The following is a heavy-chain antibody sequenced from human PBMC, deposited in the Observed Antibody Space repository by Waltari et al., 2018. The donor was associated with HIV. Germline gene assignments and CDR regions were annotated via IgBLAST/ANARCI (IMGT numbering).Heavy chain of an antibody. V-gene: IGHV3-74*01. CDR1: GFPFSSFW. CDR2: MSTDGNSV. J-gene: IGHJ4*02. D-gene: IGHD3-22*01. Sequence: EVQLVESGGGLVQPGGPLSLSCAASGFPFSSFWMLWVRQVPGKGLEWILGMSTDGNSVRSADSVKGRFTISRDNTKNTLYLQMNSLRVEDTAVYYCARGSGYYYFDYWGQGTRVTVSS. CDR3: ARGSGYYYFDY.